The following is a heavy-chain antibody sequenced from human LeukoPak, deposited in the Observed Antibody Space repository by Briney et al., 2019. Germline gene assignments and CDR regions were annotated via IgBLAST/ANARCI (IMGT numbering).Heavy chain of an antibody. V-gene: IGHV3-30*18. CDR2: ISYDGSNK. Sequence: GGSLRLSCAASGFTFSSYGMHWVRQAPGKGLEWVAVISYDGSNKYYADSVKGRFTISRDNSKNTLYLQMNSLRAEDTAVYYCAEEAGYCSSTSCLNWFDPWGQGTLVTVSS. J-gene: IGHJ5*02. CDR1: GFTFSSYG. CDR3: AEEAGYCSSTSCLNWFDP. D-gene: IGHD2-2*01.